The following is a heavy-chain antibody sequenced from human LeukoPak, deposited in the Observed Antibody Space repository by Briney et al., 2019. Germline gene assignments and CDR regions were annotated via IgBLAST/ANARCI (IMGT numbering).Heavy chain of an antibody. Sequence: SETLSLTCTVSGGSISRYYWSWIRQPPGKGLEWIGYIYYSGSTNYNPSLKSRVTISVDTSKNQFSLKLSSVTAADTAVYYCARGFGMGRLDPWGQGTLVTVSS. CDR3: ARGFGMGRLDP. D-gene: IGHD3-10*01. CDR2: IYYSGST. J-gene: IGHJ5*02. V-gene: IGHV4-59*01. CDR1: GGSISRYY.